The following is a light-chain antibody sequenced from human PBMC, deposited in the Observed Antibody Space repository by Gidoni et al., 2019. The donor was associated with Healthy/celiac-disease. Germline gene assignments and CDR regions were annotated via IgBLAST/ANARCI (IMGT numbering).Light chain of an antibody. Sequence: DIQMTQSPSSLSASVGDRVTITCRASQSISSYLNWYQQKPGKAPKLVIYDASSLQSGVPSRFSGSRSGTDFTLTISSLQPEDFATYYCQQSYSTHPWTFGQGTKVEIK. V-gene: IGKV1-39*01. J-gene: IGKJ1*01. CDR2: DAS. CDR1: QSISSY. CDR3: QQSYSTHPWT.